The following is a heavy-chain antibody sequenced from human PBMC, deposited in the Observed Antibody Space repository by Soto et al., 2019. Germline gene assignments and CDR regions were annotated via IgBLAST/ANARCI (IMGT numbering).Heavy chain of an antibody. CDR3: GYFRCCSPTCPYYCYSFMDV. V-gene: IGHV3-23*01. CDR2: LVAGGGNT. D-gene: IGHD2-21*01. CDR1: GGPLSINT. J-gene: IGHJ6*03. Sequence: LKGWCAASGGPLSINTRSWERQAAGKGLKWVSALVAGGGNTYHVDAVKGRFTISRDNSKNTLYLRMICLKAEDTAVFSCGYFRCCSPTCPYYCYSFMDVLGKGTTVTVSS.